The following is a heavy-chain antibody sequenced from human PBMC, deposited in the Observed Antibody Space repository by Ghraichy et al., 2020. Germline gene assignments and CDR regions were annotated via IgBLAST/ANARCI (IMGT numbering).Heavy chain of an antibody. CDR2: ISSSSVYT. J-gene: IGHJ4*02. Sequence: GGSLRLSCAASGFSFSDYYMSWIRQAPGKGLEWISYISSSSVYTNYADSVKGRFTISRDNAKKSLYLQMNSLRAEDTAVYYCAREVVSYDSSGFYVGEGVFDYWGQGTLVTVSS. CDR1: GFSFSDYY. CDR3: AREVVSYDSSGFYVGEGVFDY. D-gene: IGHD3-22*01. V-gene: IGHV3-11*05.